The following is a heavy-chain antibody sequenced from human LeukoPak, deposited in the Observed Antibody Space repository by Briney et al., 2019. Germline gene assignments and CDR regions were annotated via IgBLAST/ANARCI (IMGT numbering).Heavy chain of an antibody. CDR3: AKAGHCGGDCYSIMDY. D-gene: IGHD2-21*02. J-gene: IGHJ4*02. Sequence: VQPGRSLRLSCAASGFTFSSYGMHWVRQAPGKGLEWEAVISYDGRTKYYADSVNGRFSISRDNSKNTLYLQMNSLRAEDTAVYYCAKAGHCGGDCYSIMDYWGQGTLVTVSS. CDR1: GFTFSSYG. CDR2: ISYDGRTK. V-gene: IGHV3-30*18.